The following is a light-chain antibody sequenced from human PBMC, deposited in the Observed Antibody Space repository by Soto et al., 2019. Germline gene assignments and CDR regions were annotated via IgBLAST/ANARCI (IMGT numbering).Light chain of an antibody. CDR2: DAS. V-gene: IGKV3-11*01. CDR3: QQRSNWPPYT. CDR1: QSVSSY. Sequence: EIVLTQSPATLSLSPGERATLSCRASQSVSSYLAWYQQKPGQAPRLLIYDASNRATGIPARFSGSGSGTDFTLTISSLEPEDFAVYYCQQRSNWPPYTFGXGTKXXX. J-gene: IGKJ2*01.